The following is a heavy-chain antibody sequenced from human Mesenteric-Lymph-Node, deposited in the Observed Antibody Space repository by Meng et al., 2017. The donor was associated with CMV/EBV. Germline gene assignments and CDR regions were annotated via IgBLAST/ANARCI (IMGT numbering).Heavy chain of an antibody. CDR3: AKSALPWTHDYGDY. CDR1: GFTFSSYW. Sequence: GESLKISCAASGFTFSSYWMSWVRQAPGKGLEWVANIKQDGSEKYYVDSVKGRFTISRDNTKNSLYLQMNSLRAEDTAVYYCAKSALPWTHDYGDYWGQGTLVTVSS. CDR2: IKQDGSEK. V-gene: IGHV3-7*03. J-gene: IGHJ4*02. D-gene: IGHD2-2*01.